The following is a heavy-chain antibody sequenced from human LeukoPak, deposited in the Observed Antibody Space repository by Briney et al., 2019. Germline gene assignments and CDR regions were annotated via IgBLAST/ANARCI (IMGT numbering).Heavy chain of an antibody. V-gene: IGHV4-34*01. CDR3: ARTTGQYSSSWYWY. Sequence: KASETLSLTCTVSGGSISNNYWSWFRQPPGKGLEWIGEINHSGSTNYNPSLKSRVTISVDTSKNQFSLKLSSVTAADTAVYYCARTTGQYSSSWYWYWGQGTLVTVSS. CDR2: INHSGST. D-gene: IGHD6-13*01. CDR1: GGSISNNY. J-gene: IGHJ4*02.